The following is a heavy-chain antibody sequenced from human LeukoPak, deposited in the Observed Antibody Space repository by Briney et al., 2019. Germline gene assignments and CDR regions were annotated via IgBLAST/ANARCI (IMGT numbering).Heavy chain of an antibody. Sequence: GGSLRLSCAASGFTFSSYSMNWVRQAPGKGLEWVSYISSSSSTIYYADSVKGRFTISRDNAKNTLYLQMNSLRAEDTAVYYCAKDQRRLSLRGNNWFDPWGQGTLVTVSS. V-gene: IGHV3-48*04. CDR1: GFTFSSYS. D-gene: IGHD3-10*01. CDR3: AKDQRRLSLRGNNWFDP. CDR2: ISSSSSTI. J-gene: IGHJ5*02.